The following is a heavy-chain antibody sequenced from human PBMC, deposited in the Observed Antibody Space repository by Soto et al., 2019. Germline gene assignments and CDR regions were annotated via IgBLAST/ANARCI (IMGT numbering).Heavy chain of an antibody. V-gene: IGHV1-3*01. CDR3: AGSLQVVPAAIAY. D-gene: IGHD2-2*02. J-gene: IGHJ4*02. CDR1: GYTFTRYA. CDR2: INAGNGNT. Sequence: QVHLVQSGAEVKKPGASVKVSCKASGYTFTRYAMHWVRQAPGQRLEWMGWINAGNGNTKYSQKFQGRVTITRDTSASTAYMGLSSLRSDDTAVYYCAGSLQVVPAAIAYWGQGTLVTVSS.